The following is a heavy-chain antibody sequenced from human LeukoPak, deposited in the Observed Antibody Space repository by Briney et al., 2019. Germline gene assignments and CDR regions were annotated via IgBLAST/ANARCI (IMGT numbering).Heavy chain of an antibody. CDR2: IYYSGST. CDR3: ARGKYCSGGSCYSDLNAFDI. CDR1: GGSISSYY. D-gene: IGHD2-15*01. J-gene: IGHJ3*02. V-gene: IGHV4-59*01. Sequence: SETLSLTCTVSGGSISSYYWSWIRQPPGKGLEWIGYIYYSGSTNYNPSLKSRVTISVDTSKNQSSLKLSSVTAADTAVYYCARGKYCSGGSCYSDLNAFDIWGQGTMVTVSS.